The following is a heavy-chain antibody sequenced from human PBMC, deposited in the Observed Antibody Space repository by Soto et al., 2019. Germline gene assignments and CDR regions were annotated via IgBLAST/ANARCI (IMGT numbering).Heavy chain of an antibody. CDR2: INPSGGST. CDR3: ARVLSFYGMDV. CDR1: GYTFTSYY. V-gene: IGHV1-46*01. Sequence: QVQLVQSGAEVKKPGASVKVSCKASGYTFTSYYMHWVRQAPGQGLEWMGIINPSGGSTSYAQKFKGRVTMTRDTSTSTVYMGLSSLRSEDTAVYYCARVLSFYGMDVWGQGTTVTVSS. J-gene: IGHJ6*02.